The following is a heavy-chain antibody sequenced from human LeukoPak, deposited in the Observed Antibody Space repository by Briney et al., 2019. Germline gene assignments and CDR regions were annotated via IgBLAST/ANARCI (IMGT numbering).Heavy chain of an antibody. J-gene: IGHJ4*02. CDR3: ARDPGYCSSTSCLPGAPIDY. CDR2: ISAYNGNT. V-gene: IGHV1-18*01. Sequence: GASVKVSCKASGYTFTSYGISWVRHAPGQGLGWMGWISAYNGNTNYAPKLQGRVTMAAHTSTSTAYMELRSLRSDDTAVYYCARDPGYCSSTSCLPGAPIDYWGQGTLVTVSS. D-gene: IGHD2-2*01. CDR1: GYTFTSYG.